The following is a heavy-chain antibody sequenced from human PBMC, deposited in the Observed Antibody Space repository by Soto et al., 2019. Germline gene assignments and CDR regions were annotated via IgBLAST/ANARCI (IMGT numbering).Heavy chain of an antibody. V-gene: IGHV4-39*01. CDR3: ARQELGGYCISTSCYFDYGMDV. Sequence: KPSETLSLTCTVSGGSISSSSYYWGWIRQPPGKGLEWIGSIYYSGSTYYNPSLKSRVTISVDTSKNQFSLKLSSVTAADTAVYYCARQELGGYCISTSCYFDYGMDVWGQGTTVTVSS. CDR2: IYYSGST. D-gene: IGHD2-2*01. J-gene: IGHJ6*02. CDR1: GGSISSSSYY.